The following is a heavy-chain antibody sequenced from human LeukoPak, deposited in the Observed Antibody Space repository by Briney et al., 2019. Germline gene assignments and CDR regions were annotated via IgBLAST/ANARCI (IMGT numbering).Heavy chain of an antibody. CDR2: ISSSSSYI. Sequence: GGSLRLSCAASGFSLSSNWMGWVRQAPGKGLEWVSSISSSSSYIYYADSVKGRFTISRDNAKNSLYLQMNSLRAEDTAVYYCAGGVVPLVEGDDAFDIWGQGTMVTVSS. D-gene: IGHD6-13*01. V-gene: IGHV3-21*01. CDR3: AGGVVPLVEGDDAFDI. J-gene: IGHJ3*02. CDR1: GFSLSSNW.